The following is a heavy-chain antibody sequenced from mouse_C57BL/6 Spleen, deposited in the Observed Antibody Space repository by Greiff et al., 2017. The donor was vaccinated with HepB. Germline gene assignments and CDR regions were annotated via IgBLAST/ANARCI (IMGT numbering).Heavy chain of an antibody. V-gene: IGHV1-15*01. J-gene: IGHJ3*01. CDR3: TRQDRFAY. Sequence: VQLQQSGAELVRPGASVTLSCKASGYTFTDYEMHWVKQTPVHGLEWIGAIDPETGGTAYNQKFKGKAILTADKSSSTAYMELRSLTSEDSAVYYCTRQDRFAYWGQGTLVTVSA. CDR1: GYTFTDYE. CDR2: IDPETGGT.